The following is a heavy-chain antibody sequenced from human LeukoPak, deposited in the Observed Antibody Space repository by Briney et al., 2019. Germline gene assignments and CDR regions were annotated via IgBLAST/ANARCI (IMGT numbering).Heavy chain of an antibody. J-gene: IGHJ3*02. V-gene: IGHV4-30-2*01. CDR1: GGSISSGGYS. Sequence: SQTLSLTCAVSGGSISSGGYSWSWIRQPPGKGLEWIGYIYHSGSTYYNPSLKSRVTISVDRSKNQFSLKLGSVTAADTAVYYCARESATEGDAFDIWGQGTMVTVSS. CDR3: ARESATEGDAFDI. D-gene: IGHD4-17*01. CDR2: IYHSGST.